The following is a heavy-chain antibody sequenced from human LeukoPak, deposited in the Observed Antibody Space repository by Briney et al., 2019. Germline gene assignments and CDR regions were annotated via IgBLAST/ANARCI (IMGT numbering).Heavy chain of an antibody. CDR1: GYTFTSYA. J-gene: IGHJ4*02. Sequence: EASVKVSCKASGYTFTSYAMNWVRQAPGQGLEWMGWINTNTGNPTYVQGFTGRFVFSLDTSVSTAYLQITSLKAEDSAVYYCARGTSGLATTNDYWGQGTLVTVSS. CDR3: ARGTSGLATTNDY. D-gene: IGHD3/OR15-3a*01. CDR2: INTNTGNP. V-gene: IGHV7-4-1*02.